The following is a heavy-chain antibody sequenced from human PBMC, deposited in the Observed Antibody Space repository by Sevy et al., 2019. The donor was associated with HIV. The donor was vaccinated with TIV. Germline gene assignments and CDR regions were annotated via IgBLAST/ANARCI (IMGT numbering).Heavy chain of an antibody. CDR1: GGSTSSYY. Sequence: SETLSLTCTVSGGSTSSYYWSWIRQPPGKGLEWIGYVYDSGSINYNPSFKSRVTISVDTSKNQFSLKLTSVTAADTAIYYCARRLGISAPFDCWGQGTVVTVS. D-gene: IGHD7-27*01. CDR3: ARRLGISAPFDC. J-gene: IGHJ4*02. V-gene: IGHV4-59*08. CDR2: VYDSGSI.